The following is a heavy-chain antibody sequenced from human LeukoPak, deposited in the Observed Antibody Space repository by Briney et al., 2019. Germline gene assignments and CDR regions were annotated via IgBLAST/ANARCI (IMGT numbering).Heavy chain of an antibody. Sequence: GESLKISCKGPGYSFTSYWIGWVRQMPGKGLEWMGIIYPGDSDTRYSPSFQGQVTISADKSISTAYLQWSSLKASDTAMYYCARSDGYNYPLYYFDYWGQGTLVTVSS. CDR3: ARSDGYNYPLYYFDY. CDR2: IYPGDSDT. CDR1: GYSFTSYW. V-gene: IGHV5-51*01. J-gene: IGHJ4*02. D-gene: IGHD5-24*01.